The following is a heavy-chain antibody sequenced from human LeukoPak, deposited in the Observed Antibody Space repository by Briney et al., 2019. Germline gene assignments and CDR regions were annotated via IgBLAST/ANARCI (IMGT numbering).Heavy chain of an antibody. CDR1: GGSISSDY. CDR3: ARVGVMIRGYYFDY. V-gene: IGHV4-39*07. CDR2: IYYSGST. D-gene: IGHD3-16*01. J-gene: IGHJ4*02. Sequence: SETLSLTCTVSGGSISSDYWGWIRQPPGEGLEWIGSIYYSGSTYYNPSLKSRVTISVDTSKNQFSLKLSSVTAADTAVYYYARVGVMIRGYYFDYWGQGTLVTVSS.